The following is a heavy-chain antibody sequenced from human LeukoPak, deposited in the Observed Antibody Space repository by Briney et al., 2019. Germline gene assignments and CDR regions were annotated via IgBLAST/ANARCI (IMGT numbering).Heavy chain of an antibody. J-gene: IGHJ4*02. V-gene: IGHV3-30-3*01. CDR2: ISYDGSNK. CDR3: ARGETFDY. Sequence: PGGSLRLSCAASGFTFSSYAMHWVRQAPGKGLEWVAVISYDGSNKYYADSVKGRFTISRDNSKNTLYLQMNSLSAEDTAVYYCARGETFDYWGQGTLVTVSS. CDR1: GFTFSSYA.